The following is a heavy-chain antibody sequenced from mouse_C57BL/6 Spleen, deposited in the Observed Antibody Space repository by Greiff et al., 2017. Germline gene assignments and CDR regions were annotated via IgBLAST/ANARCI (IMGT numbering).Heavy chain of an antibody. Sequence: EVKLVESEGGLVQPGSSMKLSCTASGFTFSDYYMAWVRQVPEKGLEWVANINYDGSSTYYLDSLKSRFIISRDNAKNILYLQMSSLKSEDTATYYCARGAYGSSSYAMDYWGQGTSVTVA. CDR2: INYDGSST. CDR3: ARGAYGSSSYAMDY. D-gene: IGHD1-1*01. J-gene: IGHJ4*01. V-gene: IGHV5-16*01. CDR1: GFTFSDYY.